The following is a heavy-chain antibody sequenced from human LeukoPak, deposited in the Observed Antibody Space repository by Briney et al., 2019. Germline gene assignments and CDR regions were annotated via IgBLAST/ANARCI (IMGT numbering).Heavy chain of an antibody. CDR3: AKDRRLLITTVTYVLYDY. CDR2: ISGSGGST. CDR1: GFTFSSYA. D-gene: IGHD4-17*01. V-gene: IGHV3-23*01. J-gene: IGHJ4*02. Sequence: TGGSLRLSCAASGFTFSSYAMSWVRQAPGKGLEWVSAISGSGGSTYYADSVKGRFTISRDNSKNTLYLQMNSLRAEDTAVYYCAKDRRLLITTVTYVLYDYWGQGTLVTVSS.